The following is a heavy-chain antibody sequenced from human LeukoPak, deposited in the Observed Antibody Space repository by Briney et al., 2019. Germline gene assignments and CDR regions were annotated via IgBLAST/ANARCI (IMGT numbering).Heavy chain of an antibody. CDR2: MYYNERT. CDR3: ARSAVPASYYYDSSGYAFDI. Sequence: SETLSLTCTVSGGSISSYYWSWIRQPPGKGLEWIGYMYYNERTNYNPSLKSRVTMSVDPSKNQFSLKLSSVTAADTAVYYCARSAVPASYYYDSSGYAFDIWGQGAMVTVSS. J-gene: IGHJ3*02. CDR1: GGSISSYY. D-gene: IGHD3-22*01. V-gene: IGHV4-59*12.